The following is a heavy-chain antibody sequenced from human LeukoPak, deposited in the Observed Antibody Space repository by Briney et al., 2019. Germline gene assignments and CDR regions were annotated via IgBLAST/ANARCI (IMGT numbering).Heavy chain of an antibody. CDR3: AKVRWAKHDYGSGSYYKRKDYYYGMDG. J-gene: IGHJ6*02. CDR1: RFTFTNYA. CDR2: ISDNGGST. Sequence: PGGSLRLSCVDSRFTFTNYAMRWVRQTPGKGLEWVADISDNGGSTYYAESVKGRFPISRDNSKNTLYLQMNSLRAEDTAVYYCAKVRWAKHDYGSGSYYKRKDYYYGMDGWGQGTTVTVSS. D-gene: IGHD3-10*01. V-gene: IGHV3-23*01.